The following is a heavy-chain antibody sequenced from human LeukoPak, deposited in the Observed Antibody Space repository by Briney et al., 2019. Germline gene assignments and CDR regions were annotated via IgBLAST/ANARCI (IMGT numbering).Heavy chain of an antibody. Sequence: ASVKVSCKASGYTFTGYYMHWVRQAPGQGLEWMGWINPNSGGTNYAQKFQGRVTMTRDTSISTAYMELSRLRSDATAVYYCTVETYYYDSSGYFSYDYWGQGTLVTASS. CDR3: TVETYYYDSSGYFSYDY. CDR2: INPNSGGT. J-gene: IGHJ4*02. V-gene: IGHV1-2*02. D-gene: IGHD3-22*01. CDR1: GYTFTGYY.